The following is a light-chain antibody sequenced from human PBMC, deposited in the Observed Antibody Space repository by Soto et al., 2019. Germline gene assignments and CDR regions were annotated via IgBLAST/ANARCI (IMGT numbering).Light chain of an antibody. CDR3: CSYAGSYIYV. CDR2: DVT. Sequence: QAVVTQPRSVSGSPGQSVSISCTGTSSDVGGYNYVSWYQHHPGKAPTVMIYDVTKRPSGVPDRFSGSKSGNTASLTISGLQAEDEADYYCCSYAGSYIYVFGTGTKLTVL. J-gene: IGLJ1*01. V-gene: IGLV2-11*01. CDR1: SSDVGGYNY.